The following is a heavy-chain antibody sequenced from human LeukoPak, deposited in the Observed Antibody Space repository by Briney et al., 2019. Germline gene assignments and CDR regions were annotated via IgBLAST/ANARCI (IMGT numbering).Heavy chain of an antibody. J-gene: IGHJ4*02. Sequence: GESLKISCKGSGYSFTSYWIGWVRQMPGKGLEWMGIIYPGDSDTRYSPSSQGQVTISADKSISTAYLQWSSLKASDTAMYYCAIFPAYYYDSSGYYRIFDYWGQGTLVTVSS. CDR2: IYPGDSDT. CDR1: GYSFTSYW. CDR3: AIFPAYYYDSSGYYRIFDY. D-gene: IGHD3-22*01. V-gene: IGHV5-51*01.